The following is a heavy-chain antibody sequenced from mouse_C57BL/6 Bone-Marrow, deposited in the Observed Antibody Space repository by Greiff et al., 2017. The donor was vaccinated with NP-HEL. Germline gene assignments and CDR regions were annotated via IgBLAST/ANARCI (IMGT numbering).Heavy chain of an antibody. CDR2: INYDGSST. CDR3: ARDGYYNPWYFDV. Sequence: VKVEESEGGLVQPGSSMKLSCTASGFTFSDYYMAWVRQVPEKGLEWVANINYDGSSTYYLDSLKSRFIISRDNAKNILYLQMSSLKSEDTATDYCARDGYYNPWYFDVWGTGTTVTVSS. CDR1: GFTFSDYY. J-gene: IGHJ1*03. V-gene: IGHV5-16*01. D-gene: IGHD2-3*01.